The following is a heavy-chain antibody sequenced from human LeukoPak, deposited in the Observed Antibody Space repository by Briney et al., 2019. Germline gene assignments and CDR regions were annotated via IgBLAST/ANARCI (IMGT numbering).Heavy chain of an antibody. D-gene: IGHD4-17*01. V-gene: IGHV3-11*01. CDR1: GFTFSDYY. J-gene: IGHJ4*02. CDR2: ISSSGGTI. CDR3: ARDYPGEFYINDY. Sequence: GGSLRLSCAASGFTFSDYYMSWIRQAPGKGLEWVSYISSSGGTIYYADSVKGRFTISRDNAKNSLYLQMNSLRAEDTAVYYCARDYPGEFYINDYWGQGTLVTVSS.